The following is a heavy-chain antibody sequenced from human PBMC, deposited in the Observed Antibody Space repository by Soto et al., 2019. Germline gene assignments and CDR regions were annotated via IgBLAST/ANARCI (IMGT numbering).Heavy chain of an antibody. J-gene: IGHJ4*02. V-gene: IGHV2-5*02. Sequence: QITLKESGPTLVKPTQTITLTCTFSGFSLSTSPEGEGWIRQPPGKDVEWLALIYWDDDKRYSPCLKSRLTITKDTSKNQVVLTMTNIDPVDTATYFCAHSGEYCYGYPATFDYWGQGTLVTVSS. CDR3: AHSGEYCYGYPATFDY. CDR2: IYWDDDK. D-gene: IGHD5-18*01. CDR1: GFSLSTSPEG.